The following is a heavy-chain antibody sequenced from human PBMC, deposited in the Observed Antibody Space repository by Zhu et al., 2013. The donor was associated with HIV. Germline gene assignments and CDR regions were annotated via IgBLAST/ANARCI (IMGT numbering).Heavy chain of an antibody. Sequence: QVQLVQSGAEVKKPGASVKVSCKASGDGFSNYYIHWVRHAPGQGLEWMGIINPSGGGTSYAQKFQGRVTMTRDTSTRTFYMQLSSLRSEDTAVYYCARDARISTGGTVYYYGMDVWGQGTTVTVSS. CDR2: INPSGGGT. D-gene: IGHD6-13*01. V-gene: IGHV1-46*01. CDR1: GDGFSNYY. J-gene: IGHJ6*02. CDR3: ARDARISTGGTVYYYGMDV.